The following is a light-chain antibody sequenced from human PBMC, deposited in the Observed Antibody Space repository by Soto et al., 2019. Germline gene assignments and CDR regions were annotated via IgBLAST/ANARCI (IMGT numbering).Light chain of an antibody. V-gene: IGLV2-11*01. CDR3: CSYAGSYTFEV. CDR1: SSDVGGYNY. J-gene: IGLJ2*01. CDR2: DVS. Sequence: QSALTLPRSVSGSPGQSVTISCTGTSSDVGGYNYVSWYQQHPGKAPKLMIYDVSKRPSGVPDRFSGSKSGNTASLTISGLQAEDEADYYCCSYAGSYTFEVFGGGTKLTVL.